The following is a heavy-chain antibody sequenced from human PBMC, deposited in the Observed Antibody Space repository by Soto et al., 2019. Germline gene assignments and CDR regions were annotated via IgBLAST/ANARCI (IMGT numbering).Heavy chain of an antibody. CDR3: DSAVAGTFH. J-gene: IGHJ4*02. CDR2: IYSGGTT. V-gene: IGHV3-66*01. Sequence: MSWARQAPGKGLEWVSVIYSGGTTYYADSVKGRFTISRDNSKNTLYLQMNSLRAEDTAVYYCDSAVAGTFHWGQGTLVTVSS. D-gene: IGHD6-19*01.